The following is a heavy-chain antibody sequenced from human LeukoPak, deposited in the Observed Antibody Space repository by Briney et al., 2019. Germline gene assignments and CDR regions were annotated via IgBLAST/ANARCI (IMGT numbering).Heavy chain of an antibody. CDR2: IYYRGST. D-gene: IGHD1-26*01. V-gene: IGHV4-39*01. J-gene: IGHJ1*01. Sequence: SETLSLTCTVSGASISSGSYYWGWIRQPPGKGLEWIASIYYRGSTYDNPSLKSRVTISLDTSKNQFSLKLSSVTAADTAVYYCARLPIMVGAPRHFQDWGQGTLVIVSS. CDR3: ARLPIMVGAPRHFQD. CDR1: GASISSGSYY.